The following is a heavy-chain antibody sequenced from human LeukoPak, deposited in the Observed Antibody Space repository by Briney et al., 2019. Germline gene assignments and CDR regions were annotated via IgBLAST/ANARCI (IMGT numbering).Heavy chain of an antibody. J-gene: IGHJ2*01. CDR3: ARHFSGSFAWYFDL. CDR1: GGTLSSYA. D-gene: IGHD1-26*01. Sequence: AASVTVSCTASGGTLSSYAISWVRQAPGQGLEWMGGIIPIFGTANYAQRFQGRVTITADESTSTAYMELSSLRSEDTAMYYCARHFSGSFAWYFDLWGRGTLVTVSS. V-gene: IGHV1-69*01. CDR2: IIPIFGTA.